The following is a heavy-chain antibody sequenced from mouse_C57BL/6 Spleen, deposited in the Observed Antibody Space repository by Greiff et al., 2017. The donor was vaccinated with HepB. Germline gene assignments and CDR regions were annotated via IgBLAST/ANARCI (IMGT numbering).Heavy chain of an antibody. V-gene: IGHV5-17*01. J-gene: IGHJ2*01. D-gene: IGHD1-1*01. CDR1: GFTFSDYG. CDR2: ISSGSSTI. Sequence: EVKLMESGGGLVKPGGSLKLSCAASGFTFSDYGMHWVRQAPEKGLEWVAYISSGSSTIYYADTVKGRFTISRDNAKNTLFLQITSLRSEDTAMYYCARQVTTVVAPFFEYWGQGTTLTVSS. CDR3: ARQVTTVVAPFFEY.